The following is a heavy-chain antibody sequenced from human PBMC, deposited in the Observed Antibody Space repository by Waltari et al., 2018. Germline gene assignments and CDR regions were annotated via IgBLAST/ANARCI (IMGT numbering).Heavy chain of an antibody. Sequence: QVQLVQSGAELKKPGSSVKVSCKASGGPFSTYSLNWVRQAPGQGLEWLGGIIPVFNTPTSAQKFQDRVTITADESTNTAYMELSSLTSEDTAVYYCARGFSDGTGYYYLYFHFWGQGTLVTVSS. V-gene: IGHV1-69*01. D-gene: IGHD3-22*01. CDR3: ARGFSDGTGYYYLYFHF. CDR2: IIPVFNTP. J-gene: IGHJ4*02. CDR1: GGPFSTYS.